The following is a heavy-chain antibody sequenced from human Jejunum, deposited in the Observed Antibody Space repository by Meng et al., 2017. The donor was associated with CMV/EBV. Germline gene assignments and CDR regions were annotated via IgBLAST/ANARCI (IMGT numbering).Heavy chain of an antibody. CDR1: SSYG. CDR3: ARRSCTTMFCESRDAFDV. Sequence: SSYGMNWVRKAPGKGLEWVSSISPTSAYIYYAESLQGRFTISRDNANNSVYLQLNSLRAEDTAVYYCARRSCTTMFCESRDAFDVWGQGTMVTVSS. J-gene: IGHJ3*01. CDR2: ISPTSAYI. D-gene: IGHD3-9*01. V-gene: IGHV3-21*06.